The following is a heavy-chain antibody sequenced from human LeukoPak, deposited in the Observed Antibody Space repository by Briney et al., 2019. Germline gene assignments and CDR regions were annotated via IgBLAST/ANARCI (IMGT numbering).Heavy chain of an antibody. Sequence: SETLSLTCTVSGGSISSYYWSWIRQPPGKGLEWIGYIYYSGSTNYNPSLKSRVTISVDTSKNQFSLKLSSVTAADTAVYYCARGVNYGDHYFDYWGQGTLVTVSS. V-gene: IGHV4-59*01. D-gene: IGHD4-17*01. CDR3: ARGVNYGDHYFDY. CDR1: GGSISSYY. CDR2: IYYSGST. J-gene: IGHJ4*02.